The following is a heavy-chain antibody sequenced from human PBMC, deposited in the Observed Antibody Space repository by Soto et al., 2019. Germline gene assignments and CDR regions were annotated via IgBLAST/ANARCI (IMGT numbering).Heavy chain of an antibody. J-gene: IGHJ4*02. CDR3: ARSHYYDNSGPIEY. Sequence: SETLSLTCTVSGGSISSSSYYWDLIRQPPGKGLEWIGSIYYTGSTYYNPSLKSRVTISVDMSKKQFSLKLTSVTAADTAVYYCARSHYYDNSGPIEYWGQGTLVAAPQ. CDR1: GGSISSSSYY. V-gene: IGHV4-39*01. D-gene: IGHD3-22*01. CDR2: IYYTGST.